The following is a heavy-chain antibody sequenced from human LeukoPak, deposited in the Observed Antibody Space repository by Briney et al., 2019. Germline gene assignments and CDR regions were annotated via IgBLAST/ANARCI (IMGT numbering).Heavy chain of an antibody. CDR3: ASLSHGDPLLYYYGMDV. D-gene: IGHD4-17*01. Sequence: SVKVSCKASGGTFSSYAISWVRQAPGQGLEWMGGIIPIFGTANYAQKFQSRVTITADESTSTAYMELSSLRSEDTAVYYCASLSHGDPLLYYYGMDVWGQGTTVTVSS. CDR1: GGTFSSYA. J-gene: IGHJ6*02. CDR2: IIPIFGTA. V-gene: IGHV1-69*13.